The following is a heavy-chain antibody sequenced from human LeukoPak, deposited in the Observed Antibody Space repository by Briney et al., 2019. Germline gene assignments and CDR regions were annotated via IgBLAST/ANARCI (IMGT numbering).Heavy chain of an antibody. CDR1: GYTFTSYD. J-gene: IGHJ4*02. CDR3: ARGIFMVRGAQKRLGDY. CDR2: MNPNSGNT. Sequence: GASVKVSCKASGYTFTSYDINWVRQATGQGLEWMGWMNPNSGNTGYAQKFQGRVTMTRNTSISTAYMELSSLRSEDTAVYYCARGIFMVRGAQKRLGDYWGQGTLVTVSS. V-gene: IGHV1-8*01. D-gene: IGHD3-10*01.